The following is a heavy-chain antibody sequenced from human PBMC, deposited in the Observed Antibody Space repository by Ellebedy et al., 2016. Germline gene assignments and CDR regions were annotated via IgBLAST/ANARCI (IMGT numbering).Heavy chain of an antibody. J-gene: IGHJ6*02. D-gene: IGHD1-26*01. Sequence: ASVKVSCXASGYTFTGYYMHWVRQAPGQGLEWMGWINPNSGGTNYAQKFQGWVTMTRDTSISTAYMELSRLRSDDTAVYYCARGGDIVGATGSDGMDVWGQGTTVTVSS. CDR1: GYTFTGYY. V-gene: IGHV1-2*04. CDR3: ARGGDIVGATGSDGMDV. CDR2: INPNSGGT.